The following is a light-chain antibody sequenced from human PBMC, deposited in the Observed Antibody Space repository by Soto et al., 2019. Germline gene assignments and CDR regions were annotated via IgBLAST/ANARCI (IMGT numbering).Light chain of an antibody. CDR1: QSVGRNY. V-gene: IGKV3-20*01. Sequence: DIVFTQSPGTLSLSPGERATLSCRASQSVGRNYLAWYQQKPGQAPRLLISGASSRATGIPDRFSGSGAWTACTRPISRLEPEDAEVDDCPQYGSPPWAFGQGTKVDIK. CDR2: GAS. CDR3: PQYGSPPWA. J-gene: IGKJ1*01.